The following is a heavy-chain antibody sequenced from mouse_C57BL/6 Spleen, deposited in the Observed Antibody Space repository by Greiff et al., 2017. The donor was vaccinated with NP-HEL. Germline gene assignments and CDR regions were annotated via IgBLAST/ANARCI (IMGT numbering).Heavy chain of an antibody. CDR3: ARYDYDPWFAY. CDR2: IDPSDSYT. V-gene: IGHV1-69*01. CDR1: GYTFTSYW. J-gene: IGHJ3*01. Sequence: QVQLQQSGAELVMPGASVKLSCKASGYTFTSYWMHWVKQRPGQGLEWIGEIDPSDSYTNYNQKFKGKSTLTVDKSSSTAYMQLSSLTSEDSAVYYCARYDYDPWFAYWGQGTLVTVSA. D-gene: IGHD2-4*01.